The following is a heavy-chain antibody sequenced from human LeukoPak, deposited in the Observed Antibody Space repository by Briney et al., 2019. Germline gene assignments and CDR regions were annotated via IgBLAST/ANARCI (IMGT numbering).Heavy chain of an antibody. D-gene: IGHD6-19*01. Sequence: PGGSLRLSCAVSGFTFNSYAMSWVRQAPGKGLEWVSAISGSGGSTYYADSVKGRFTISRDNSKNTLYLQMNSLRVEDTAVYYCAKRSGYSSGWYDYWGQGTLVTVSS. CDR3: AKRSGYSSGWYDY. J-gene: IGHJ4*02. V-gene: IGHV3-23*01. CDR2: ISGSGGST. CDR1: GFTFNSYA.